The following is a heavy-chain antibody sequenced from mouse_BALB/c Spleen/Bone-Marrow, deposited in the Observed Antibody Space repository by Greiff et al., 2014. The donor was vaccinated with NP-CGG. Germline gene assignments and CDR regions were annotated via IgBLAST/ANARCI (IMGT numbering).Heavy chain of an antibody. J-gene: IGHJ2*01. CDR1: GFTFSNYW. V-gene: IGHV6-6*02. CDR2: IRLKSNNFAT. Sequence: EVQLQQSGGGLVQPGGSMKLSCVASGFTFSNYWMNWVRQSPEKGLEWVAEIRLKSNNFATHYAESVKGRFTISRDDSKSSVYLQMNNLRAEDTGIYYCVGVLRNFDYWGQGTTLTVST. D-gene: IGHD1-1*01. CDR3: VGVLRNFDY.